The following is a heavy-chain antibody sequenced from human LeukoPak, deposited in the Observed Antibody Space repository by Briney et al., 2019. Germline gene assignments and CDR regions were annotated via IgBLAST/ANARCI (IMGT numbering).Heavy chain of an antibody. V-gene: IGHV3-21*01. CDR1: GFTFSSYS. D-gene: IGHD6-13*01. J-gene: IGHJ4*02. CDR3: ARDQGPGTLDY. CDR2: ISSSSSYI. Sequence: GGSLRLSCAASGFTFSSYSMNWVRQAPGKGLEWVSSISSSSSYIYYADSVKGRFTISRDNAKNSLYLQMDSLRAEDTAVYYCARDQGPGTLDYWGQGTLVSVSS.